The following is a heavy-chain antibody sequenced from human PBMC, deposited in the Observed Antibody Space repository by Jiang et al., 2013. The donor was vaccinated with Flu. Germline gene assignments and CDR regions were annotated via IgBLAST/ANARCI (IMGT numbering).Heavy chain of an antibody. D-gene: IGHD3-9*01. CDR2: TYYRSKWYN. Sequence: QTLSLTCAISGGQCLQLRVLLGTGSGSPHREALSGWGRTYYRSKWYNDYAGSEKSRITINPDTSKNQFSLQLNSVTPEDTAVYYCARGAHILTGYYNYYYFDLWGRGTLVTVSS. V-gene: IGHV6-1*01. J-gene: IGHJ2*01. CDR3: ARGAHILTGYYNYYYFDL. CDR1: GGQCLQLRVLL.